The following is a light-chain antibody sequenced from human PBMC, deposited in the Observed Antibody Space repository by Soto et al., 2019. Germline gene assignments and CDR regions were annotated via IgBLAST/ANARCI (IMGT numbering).Light chain of an antibody. CDR3: QQLNSYPIT. J-gene: IGKJ5*01. V-gene: IGKV1-5*01. Sequence: DIPLTQSPSTLSASLGDRVTITCRASQSISSWSAWYQQKPGKAPKLLIYDASSLESGVPSRFSGSGSGTEFTLTISSLQPDDFATYYCQQLNSYPITFGQGTRLEIK. CDR2: DAS. CDR1: QSISSW.